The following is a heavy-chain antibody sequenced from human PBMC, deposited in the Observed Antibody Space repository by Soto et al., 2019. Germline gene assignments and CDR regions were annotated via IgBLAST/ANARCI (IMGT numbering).Heavy chain of an antibody. CDR1: GFTFGSYT. CDR3: ARDSFYHDGSGRSGGYFDP. Sequence: QVQLVESGGGVVQPGRALRLSCAASGFTFGSYTMFWVRQAPGKGLEWGAIVSFDGSNKYFADSVKDRFSISRDNSKNTLYLQMHSLRTDDTAVYYCARDSFYHDGSGRSGGYFDPWGQGTLVTVSS. D-gene: IGHD2-15*01. V-gene: IGHV3-30-3*01. CDR2: VSFDGSNK. J-gene: IGHJ4*02.